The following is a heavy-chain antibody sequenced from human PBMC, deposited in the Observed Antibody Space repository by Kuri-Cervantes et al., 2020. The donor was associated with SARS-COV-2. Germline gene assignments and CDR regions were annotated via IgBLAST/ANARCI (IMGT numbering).Heavy chain of an antibody. D-gene: IGHD3-16*01. Sequence: GESLKISCAASGFTFSSYAMSWVRQAPGKGLEWVSAISGSGGSTYYADSVKGRFAISRDNSKNTLYLQMGSLRAEDMAVYYCARMGEPYYMDVWGKGTTVTVSS. V-gene: IGHV3-23*01. CDR1: GFTFSSYA. CDR3: ARMGEPYYMDV. J-gene: IGHJ6*03. CDR2: ISGSGGST.